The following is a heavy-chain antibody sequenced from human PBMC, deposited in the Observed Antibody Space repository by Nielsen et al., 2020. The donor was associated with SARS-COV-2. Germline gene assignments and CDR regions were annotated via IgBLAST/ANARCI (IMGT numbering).Heavy chain of an antibody. Sequence: ASVKVSCKVSGYTLTELSMHWVRQAPGKGLEWMGGFDPEDGETIYAQKFQGRVTMTEDTSTDTAYMELSSLRSEDTAVYYCATRVRLGMTFDYWGQGTLVTVSS. J-gene: IGHJ4*02. CDR2: FDPEDGET. CDR1: GYTLTELS. D-gene: IGHD1-14*01. V-gene: IGHV1-24*01. CDR3: ATRVRLGMTFDY.